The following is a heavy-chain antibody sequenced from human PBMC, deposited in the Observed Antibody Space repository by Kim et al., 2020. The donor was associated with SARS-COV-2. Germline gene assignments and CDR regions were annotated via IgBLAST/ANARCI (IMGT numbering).Heavy chain of an antibody. CDR3: AVYCGGDCYSAFEDY. J-gene: IGHJ4*02. D-gene: IGHD2-21*02. CDR2: ISSSGSTI. V-gene: IGHV3-48*03. Sequence: GGSLRLSCAASGFTFSSYEMNWVRQAPGKGLEWVSYISSSGSTIYYADSVKGRFTISRDNAKNSLYLQMNSLRAEDTAVYYCAVYCGGDCYSAFEDYWGQGTLVTVSS. CDR1: GFTFSSYE.